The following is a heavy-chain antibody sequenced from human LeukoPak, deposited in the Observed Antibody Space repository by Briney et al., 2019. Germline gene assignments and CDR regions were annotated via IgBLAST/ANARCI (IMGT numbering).Heavy chain of an antibody. V-gene: IGHV4-59*01. CDR3: ARGEGHGSYYFDF. D-gene: IGHD1-26*01. J-gene: IGHJ4*02. CDR1: GGFISSFY. CDR2: IYYSGST. Sequence: SETLSLTCTVSGGFISSFYWSWIRQPPGKGRDWIGYIYYSGSTNYNPSLKSRVTISVDTSKNQSSLKLSSVTAADTAVYYCARGEGHGSYYFDFWGQGTLVTVSS.